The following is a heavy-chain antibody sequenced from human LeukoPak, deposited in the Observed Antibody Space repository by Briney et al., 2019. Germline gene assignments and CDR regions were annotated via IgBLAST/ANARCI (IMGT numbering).Heavy chain of an antibody. CDR1: GFTFTRFN. Sequence: GGSLRLSCAASGFTFTRFNMNWVRQAPGKGLELVSSITTSGTYIYYADSVKGRFTISRDNAKNSLYLQMNSLRAKDTAVHYCARPFYYDSNGGEGMDVWGQGTTVTVSS. D-gene: IGHD3-22*01. CDR3: ARPFYYDSNGGEGMDV. CDR2: ITTSGTYI. V-gene: IGHV3-21*06. J-gene: IGHJ6*02.